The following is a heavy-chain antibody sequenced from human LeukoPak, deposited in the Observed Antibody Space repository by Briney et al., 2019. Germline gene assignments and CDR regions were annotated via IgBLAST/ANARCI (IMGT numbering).Heavy chain of an antibody. Sequence: PSETLSLTCTVSGGSISSYYWSWIRQPPGKGLEWIGYIYYSGSTNSNPSLKSRVTISVDTSKNQFSLKLSSVTAADTAVYYCARVYYSSSYDYWYFDLWGRGTLVTVSS. J-gene: IGHJ2*01. CDR3: ARVYYSSSYDYWYFDL. CDR1: GGSISSYY. CDR2: IYYSGST. D-gene: IGHD6-13*01. V-gene: IGHV4-59*01.